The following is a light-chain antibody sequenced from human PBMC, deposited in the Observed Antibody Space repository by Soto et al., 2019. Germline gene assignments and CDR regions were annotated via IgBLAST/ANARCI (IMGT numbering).Light chain of an antibody. Sequence: ELVLTQSPGTLSLSPGERATLSCRASQSVSSSYLAWYQQKPGQAPRLLIYGASSRATGIPDRFSGSGSGTDFTLTISRLEPEDFAMYYCQQYGSSPWTFGQGTKVDIK. J-gene: IGKJ1*01. CDR2: GAS. CDR3: QQYGSSPWT. CDR1: QSVSSSY. V-gene: IGKV3-20*01.